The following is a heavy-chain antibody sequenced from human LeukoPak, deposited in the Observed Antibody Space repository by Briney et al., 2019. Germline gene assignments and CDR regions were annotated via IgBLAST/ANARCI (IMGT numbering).Heavy chain of an antibody. CDR2: VYDIGST. V-gene: IGHV4-39*07. D-gene: IGHD3-16*01. J-gene: IGHJ4*02. CDR1: GGSIISSSYY. CDR3: AKDGSYGGFDY. Sequence: SETLSLTCTVSGGSIISSSYYWGWIRQPPGKGLEWIGYVYDIGSTKYNPSLKSRVTISVDTSKNQFSLRLSSVTAADTAVYYCAKDGSYGGFDYWGQGTLVTVSS.